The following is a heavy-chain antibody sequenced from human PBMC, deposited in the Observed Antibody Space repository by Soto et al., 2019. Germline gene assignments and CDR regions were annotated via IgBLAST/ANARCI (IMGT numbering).Heavy chain of an antibody. CDR1: GGSISSGGYY. V-gene: IGHV4-31*03. D-gene: IGHD5-12*01. CDR3: ARDDVNLDSGSFLGMDV. J-gene: IGHJ6*02. Sequence: SETLSLTCPVSGGSISSGGYYWSWIRQHPGKGLEWIGYIYYSGSTYYNPSLKSRVTISVDTSKNQFSLMLSSVTAADTAVYYCARDDVNLDSGSFLGMDVWGQGTTVTVSS. CDR2: IYYSGST.